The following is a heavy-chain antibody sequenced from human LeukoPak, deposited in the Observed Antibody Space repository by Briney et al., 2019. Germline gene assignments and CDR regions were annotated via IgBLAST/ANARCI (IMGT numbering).Heavy chain of an antibody. V-gene: IGHV3-23*01. CDR1: GFTFSSYA. CDR3: AKDPSSWYSEYFQH. J-gene: IGHJ1*01. D-gene: IGHD6-13*01. CDR2: ISGSGGST. Sequence: GGSLRLSCAASGFTFSSYAMSGVRQPPGKGLEWVSAISGSGGSTYYADSVKGRFTISRDNSKNTLYLQMNSLRAEDTAVYYCAKDPSSWYSEYFQHWGQGTLVTVSS.